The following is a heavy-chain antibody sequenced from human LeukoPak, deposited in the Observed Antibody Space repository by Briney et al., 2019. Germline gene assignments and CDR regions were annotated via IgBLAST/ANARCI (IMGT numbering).Heavy chain of an antibody. V-gene: IGHV1-46*01. CDR1: GYTFTSYY. D-gene: IGHD3-10*01. CDR2: INPSGGST. Sequence: GASVKVSCKASGYTFTSYYMHWVRPAPGQGLEWMGIINPSGGSTSYAQKFQGRVTMTRDTSTSTVYMELSSLRSEDTAVYYCARGRGPGVTMVRGVREAFDIWGQGTMVTVSS. CDR3: ARGRGPGVTMVRGVREAFDI. J-gene: IGHJ3*02.